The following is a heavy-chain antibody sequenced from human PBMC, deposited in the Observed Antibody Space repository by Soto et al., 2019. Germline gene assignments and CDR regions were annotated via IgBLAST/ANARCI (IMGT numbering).Heavy chain of an antibody. CDR3: ARHSSGWYRER. D-gene: IGHD6-19*01. Sequence: SETLSLTCTLSGGSISGYYCAWVRQSPRKGLEWIGYIYYTGSNNYNYNPSLNSRVSMSVDTSKNQFYLRLSSVTAADSAVYYCARHSSGWYRERWGLGTLVTVS. J-gene: IGHJ4*02. V-gene: IGHV4-59*08. CDR1: GGSISGYY. CDR2: IYYTGSNNY.